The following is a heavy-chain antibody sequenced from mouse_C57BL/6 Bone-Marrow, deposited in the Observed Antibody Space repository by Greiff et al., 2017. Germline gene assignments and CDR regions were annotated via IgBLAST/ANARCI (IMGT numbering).Heavy chain of an antibody. Sequence: EVQRVESGAELVKPGASVKLSCTASGFNIKDYYMHWVKQRTEQGLEWIGRIDPEDGETKYAPKFQGKATITADTSSNTAYLQLSSLTSEDTAVYYCASPCDYGAWFAYWGQGTLVTVSA. D-gene: IGHD2-4*01. CDR1: GFNIKDYY. V-gene: IGHV14-2*01. CDR3: ASPCDYGAWFAY. J-gene: IGHJ3*01. CDR2: IDPEDGET.